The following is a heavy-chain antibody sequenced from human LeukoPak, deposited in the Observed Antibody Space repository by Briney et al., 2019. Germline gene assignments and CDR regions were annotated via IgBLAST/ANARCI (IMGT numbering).Heavy chain of an antibody. V-gene: IGHV3-21*01. CDR3: ARDIAVTTSQYFDY. CDR2: ISSSSSYI. CDR1: GFTFSSYS. J-gene: IGHJ4*02. D-gene: IGHD4-17*01. Sequence: GGSLRLSCAASGFTFSSYSMNWVRQAPGKGLEWVSSISSSSSYIYYADSVKGRFTISRDNAKNSLYLQMNSLRAEDTAVYYCARDIAVTTSQYFDYWGQGTLVTVSS.